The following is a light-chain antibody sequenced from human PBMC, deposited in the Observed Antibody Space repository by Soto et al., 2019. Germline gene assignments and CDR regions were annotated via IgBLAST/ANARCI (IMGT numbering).Light chain of an antibody. CDR1: SSDVGSYNH. J-gene: IGLJ1*01. V-gene: IGLV2-23*02. CDR2: EVS. Sequence: QSVLTQPASASGSPGQSITISCTGTSSDVGSYNHVSWYQQHPGKAPKLMLYEVSKRPSGVSNRFSGSKSGNTSSLTISGLQSEDEADYYCYSSTGLSPSHLVFGT. CDR3: YSSTGLSPSHLV.